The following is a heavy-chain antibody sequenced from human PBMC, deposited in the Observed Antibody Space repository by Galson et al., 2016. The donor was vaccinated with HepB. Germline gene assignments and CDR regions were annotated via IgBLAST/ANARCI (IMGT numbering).Heavy chain of an antibody. J-gene: IGHJ4*02. CDR3: AAFSGYCDRTSCFPSFDY. D-gene: IGHD2-2*03. V-gene: IGHV1-58*01. CDR1: GFTFTNSA. CDR2: IVAVSGDT. Sequence: SVKVSCKASGFTFTNSAVQWVRLARGQRLEWIGWIVAVSGDTNYAQKFQERVTITRDTSTGPAYMELSSLRSDDTAVYYCAAFSGYCDRTSCFPSFDYWGQGTLVTVSS.